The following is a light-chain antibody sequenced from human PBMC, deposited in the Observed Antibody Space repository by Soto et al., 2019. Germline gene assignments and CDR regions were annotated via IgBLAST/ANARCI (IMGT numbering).Light chain of an antibody. V-gene: IGLV1-40*01. CDR1: SSNIGADYD. CDR3: QSYDSGLSGSV. CDR2: DNN. Sequence: QSVLTQPPSVSGAPGQRITISCTGSSSNIGADYDVHWYQQLPGTAPKLLIYDNNNRPSGVPDRFSGSKSDTSASLAITGLQAEDEADYYCQSYDSGLSGSVFGGGTKLTVL. J-gene: IGLJ2*01.